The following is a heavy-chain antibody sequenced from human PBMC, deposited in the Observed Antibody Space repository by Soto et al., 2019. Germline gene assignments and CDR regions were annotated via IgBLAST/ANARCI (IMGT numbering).Heavy chain of an antibody. J-gene: IGHJ3*02. V-gene: IGHV3-64D*08. CDR1: GFTFSSYA. CDR3: ARAYYDFWSGYLGAFDI. Sequence: GGSLRLSCSASGFTFSSYAMHWVRQAPGKGLEYVSAISSNGGSTYYADSVKGRFTISRDNSKNTLYLQMSSLRAEDTAVYYCARAYYDFWSGYLGAFDIWGQGTMVTVSS. D-gene: IGHD3-3*01. CDR2: ISSNGGST.